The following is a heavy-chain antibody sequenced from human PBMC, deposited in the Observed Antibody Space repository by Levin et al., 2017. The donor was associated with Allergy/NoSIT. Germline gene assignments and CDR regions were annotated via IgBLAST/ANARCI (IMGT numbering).Heavy chain of an antibody. CDR1: GGTFSSYA. CDR2: IIPIFGTA. J-gene: IGHJ4*02. Sequence: SVKVSCKASGGTFSSYAISWVRQAPGQGLEWMGGIIPIFGTANYAQKFQGRVTITADESTSTAYMELSSLRSEDTAVYYCASSKGSADPFDYWGQGTLVTVSS. CDR3: ASSKGSADPFDY. D-gene: IGHD2-15*01. V-gene: IGHV1-69*13.